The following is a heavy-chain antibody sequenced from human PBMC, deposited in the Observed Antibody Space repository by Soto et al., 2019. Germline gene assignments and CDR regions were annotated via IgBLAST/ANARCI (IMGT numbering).Heavy chain of an antibody. CDR1: GASISSGDYY. J-gene: IGHJ4*02. Sequence: PSETLSLTCSVSGASISSGDYYWSWIRQPPGKGLQWIGYIHYSGNTFYNPSLKSRLTMLVDTSKNQFSLRLSSVTAADTAFYYCALEIAHDFWSGYYDYWGQGTLVTVSS. D-gene: IGHD3-3*01. CDR3: ALEIAHDFWSGYYDY. V-gene: IGHV4-30-4*01. CDR2: IHYSGNT.